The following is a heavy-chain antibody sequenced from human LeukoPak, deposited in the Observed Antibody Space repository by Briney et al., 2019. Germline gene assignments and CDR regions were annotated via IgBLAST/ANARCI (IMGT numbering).Heavy chain of an antibody. CDR1: GFSFSTYG. V-gene: IGHV3-30*03. D-gene: IGHD3-3*01. CDR2: ISYDGSNK. CDR3: ARDKSTDFWSGYYSILDV. J-gene: IGHJ6*02. Sequence: PGGSLRLSCVASGFSFSTYGLHWVRQAPGKGLEWVAVISYDGSNKYYADSVKGRFTISRDNSKNTLYLQMNSLRAEDTAVYYCARDKSTDFWSGYYSILDVWGQGTTVTVSS.